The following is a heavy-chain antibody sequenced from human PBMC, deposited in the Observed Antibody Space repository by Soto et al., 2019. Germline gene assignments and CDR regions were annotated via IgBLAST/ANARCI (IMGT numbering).Heavy chain of an antibody. CDR2: IYYTGRT. CDR1: GGSVTSDNYY. V-gene: IGHV4-61*01. J-gene: IGHJ4*02. D-gene: IGHD6-6*01. CDR3: AREYSNSPEAFDS. Sequence: SETLSLTCTVSGGSVTSDNYYWSWVRQPPGKGLEWIGYIYYTGRTSYNPSLKSRVTISLDTSRNQFSLKLSSVTAADTAMFYCAREYSNSPEAFDSWGQGTLVTVSS.